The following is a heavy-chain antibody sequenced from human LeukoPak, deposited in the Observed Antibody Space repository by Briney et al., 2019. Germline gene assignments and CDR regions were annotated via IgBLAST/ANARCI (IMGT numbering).Heavy chain of an antibody. Sequence: AGGSLRLSCAASGFTFSSYSMNWVRQAPGKGLEWVANINQDGSEKYYVDSVKGRFTISRDNAKNSLYLQMNSLRAEDTAVYYCARDVATISNWFDPWGQGTLVTVSS. V-gene: IGHV3-7*01. CDR1: GFTFSSYS. D-gene: IGHD5-24*01. CDR2: INQDGSEK. CDR3: ARDVATISNWFDP. J-gene: IGHJ5*02.